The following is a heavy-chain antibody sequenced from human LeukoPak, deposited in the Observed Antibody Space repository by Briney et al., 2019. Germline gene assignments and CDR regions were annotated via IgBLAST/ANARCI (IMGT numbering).Heavy chain of an antibody. CDR2: IKSKADGGTI. V-gene: IGHV3-15*01. J-gene: IGHJ4*02. CDR1: GFTFSSYG. Sequence: GGSLRLSCAASGFTFSSYGMHWVRQAPGKGLEWVGRIKSKADGGTIDYAAPVKGRFTMSRDDSKNTLYLQMNSLKTEDTAVYHCTTERGLRYYFDYWGQGTLVTVSS. CDR3: TTERGLRYYFDY. D-gene: IGHD3-3*01.